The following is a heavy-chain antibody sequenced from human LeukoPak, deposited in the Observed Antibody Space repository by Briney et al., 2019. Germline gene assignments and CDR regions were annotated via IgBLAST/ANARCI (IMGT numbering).Heavy chain of an antibody. CDR3: ARDKGSSGHFDY. J-gene: IGHJ4*02. CDR1: GYTFTSYD. V-gene: IGHV1-8*03. D-gene: IGHD3-22*01. Sequence: ASVKVSCKASGYTFTSYDINWVRQATGQGLEWMGWMNPNSGNTGYAQKFQGRVTITRNTSISTAYMELSSLRSEDTAVYYCARDKGSSGHFDYWGQGTLVTVSS. CDR2: MNPNSGNT.